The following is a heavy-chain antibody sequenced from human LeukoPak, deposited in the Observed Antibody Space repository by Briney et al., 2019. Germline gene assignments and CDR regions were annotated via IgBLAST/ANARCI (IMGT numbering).Heavy chain of an antibody. CDR2: IIPIFGTA. V-gene: IGHV1-69*06. CDR1: GGTFSSYA. CDR3: VTYYYGSGSSDY. Sequence: SVKVSCKASGGTFSSYAISWVRQAPGQGLEWMGGIIPIFGTANYAQKFQGRVTITADKSTSTAYVELSSLRSEDTAVYYCVTYYYGSGSSDYWGQGTLVTVSS. J-gene: IGHJ4*02. D-gene: IGHD3-10*01.